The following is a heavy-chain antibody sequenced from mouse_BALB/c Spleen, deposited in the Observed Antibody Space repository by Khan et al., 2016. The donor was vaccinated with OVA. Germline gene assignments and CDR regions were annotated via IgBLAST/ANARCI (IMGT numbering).Heavy chain of an antibody. CDR2: IYPFNDDT. J-gene: IGHJ3*01. Sequence: EVQLQESGPELVKPGASVKMSCKASGYTFTSYVMHWVKQKPGLGLEWIGYIYPFNDDTKYNEKFKDKATLTSDKSSSTAYMELSSLTSEDSAVYCGDPVGTYYVSFAYWGQGTLVTVSA. D-gene: IGHD1-1*01. CDR3: DPVGTYYVSFAY. CDR1: GYTFTSYV. V-gene: IGHV1S136*01.